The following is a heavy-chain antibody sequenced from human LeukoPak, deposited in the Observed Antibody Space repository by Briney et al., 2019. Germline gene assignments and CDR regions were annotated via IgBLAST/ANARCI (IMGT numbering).Heavy chain of an antibody. CDR3: GGDTSGYYPSY. CDR2: ISSSSTYI. CDR1: GFTFSSYS. D-gene: IGHD3-22*01. J-gene: IGHJ4*02. V-gene: IGHV3-21*06. Sequence: GGSLRLSCVVSGFTFSSYSMNWVRQAPGKGLEWVSSISSSSTYIYYADSVKGRFTISRDNAQNSLYLQMNSLRAEGTAVFYCGGDTSGYYPSYWGQGILVTVSS.